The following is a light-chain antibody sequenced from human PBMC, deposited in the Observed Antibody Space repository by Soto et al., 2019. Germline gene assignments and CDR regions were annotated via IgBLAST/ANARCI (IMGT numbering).Light chain of an antibody. CDR3: SSYTSSSTWV. CDR1: SSDVGGYNH. Sequence: QSALTQPASVSGSPGLSITISCTGTSSDVGGYNHVSWYQQHPGKAPKLMIYEVSNRPSGVSTRFSGSKSGNTASLTISGLQAEDEADYYCSSYTSSSTWVFGGGTKLTVL. V-gene: IGLV2-14*01. CDR2: EVS. J-gene: IGLJ3*02.